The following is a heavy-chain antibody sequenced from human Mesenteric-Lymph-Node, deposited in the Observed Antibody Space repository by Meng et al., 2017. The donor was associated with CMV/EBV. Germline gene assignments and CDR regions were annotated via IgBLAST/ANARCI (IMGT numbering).Heavy chain of an antibody. D-gene: IGHD1-26*01. V-gene: IGHV3-23*03. CDR1: GFTFSSSA. J-gene: IGHJ3*01. CDR2: IYRDGSST. CDR3: AKDSSVYSGIYYRPFDAFDV. Sequence: GESLKISCAASGFTFSSSAMSWVRQAPGKGLEWVSVIYRDGSSTYYADSVKGHFTISRDNSKNMLYLQMNSLRDEDTAVYYCAKDSSVYSGIYYRPFDAFDVWGQGTTVTVSS.